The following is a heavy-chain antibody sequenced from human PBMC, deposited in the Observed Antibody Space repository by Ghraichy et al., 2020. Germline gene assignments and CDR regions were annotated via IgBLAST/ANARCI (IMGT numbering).Heavy chain of an antibody. CDR2: ISSSSNTV. Sequence: GGSLRLSCAASGFSFSTYSMNWVRQAPGKGLEWVSYISSSSNTVYYADSVKGRCTISRDNAKNSLYLHMNSLTDEDTAVYYCARESSVAVDYWGQGTLVTVSS. CDR3: ARESSVAVDY. CDR1: GFSFSTYS. J-gene: IGHJ4*02. D-gene: IGHD2-21*01. V-gene: IGHV3-48*02.